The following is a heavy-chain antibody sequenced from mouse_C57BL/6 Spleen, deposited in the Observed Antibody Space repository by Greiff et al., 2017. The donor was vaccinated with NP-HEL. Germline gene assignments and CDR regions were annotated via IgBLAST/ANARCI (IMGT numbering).Heavy chain of an antibody. CDR3: ARSYYPYFDY. J-gene: IGHJ2*01. D-gene: IGHD2-10*01. Sequence: VKLQESGAELARPGASVKMSCKASGYTFTSYTMHWVKQRPGQGLEWIGYINPSSGYTKYNQKFKDKATLTADKSSSTAYMQLSSLTSEDSAVYYCARSYYPYFDYWGQGTTLTVSS. CDR1: GYTFTSYT. CDR2: INPSSGYT. V-gene: IGHV1-4*01.